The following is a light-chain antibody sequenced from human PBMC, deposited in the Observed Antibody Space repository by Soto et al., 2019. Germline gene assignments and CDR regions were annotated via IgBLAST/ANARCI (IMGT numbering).Light chain of an antibody. CDR3: QSYDSSLGGNYV. Sequence: QSVLTQPPSVSEAPGQRVTISCTGSSSNIGAGYDAHWYQQLPGTAPKLLIYGSSNRPSGVPDRFSGSKPGTSASLAITGLQPEDEADYYCQSYDSSLGGNYVFGTGTKVTVL. V-gene: IGLV1-40*01. J-gene: IGLJ1*01. CDR2: GSS. CDR1: SSNIGAGYD.